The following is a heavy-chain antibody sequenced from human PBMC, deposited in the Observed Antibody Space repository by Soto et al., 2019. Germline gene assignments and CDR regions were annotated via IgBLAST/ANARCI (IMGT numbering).Heavy chain of an antibody. CDR1: GCSLSRGGYY. Sequence: QVQLQESGPGLVKPSQTLSLSCTVSGCSLSRGGYYWSWIRQHPGKGLEWIGFLYYSGSTYYNPSLKSRVTISVDTSQNQFSLKLSSVTAADTAVYYCARDTQRGYSGYFDSWGQGTLVTVSS. CDR3: ARDTQRGYSGYFDS. D-gene: IGHD5-12*01. CDR2: LYYSGST. V-gene: IGHV4-31*03. J-gene: IGHJ4*02.